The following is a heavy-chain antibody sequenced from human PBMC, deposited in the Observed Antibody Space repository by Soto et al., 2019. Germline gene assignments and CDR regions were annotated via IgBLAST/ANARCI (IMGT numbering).Heavy chain of an antibody. CDR3: ARHRSYSSSWYVIDY. CDR1: GGSISSYY. Sequence: PSETLSLTCTVSGGSISSYYWSWIRQPPGKGLEWIGYIYYSGSTNYNPSLKSRVTISVDTSKNQFSLKLSSVTAADTAVYYCARHRSYSSSWYVIDYWGQGTLVTVSS. J-gene: IGHJ4*02. V-gene: IGHV4-59*08. CDR2: IYYSGST. D-gene: IGHD6-13*01.